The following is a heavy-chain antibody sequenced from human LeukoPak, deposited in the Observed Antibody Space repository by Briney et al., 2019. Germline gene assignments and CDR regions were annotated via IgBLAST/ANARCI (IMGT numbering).Heavy chain of an antibody. CDR2: INWNGGST. Sequence: PGGSLRLSCVTSGFNFDDYGMSWIRQVPGKGLEWVSGINWNGGSTSYPDSVKGRFTISRDNARNSLYLEMNNLRVEDTAFYYWARDRTSVGDTAFNIWGQGTMVTVSS. V-gene: IGHV3-20*04. J-gene: IGHJ3*02. D-gene: IGHD4-23*01. CDR1: GFNFDDYG. CDR3: ARDRTSVGDTAFNI.